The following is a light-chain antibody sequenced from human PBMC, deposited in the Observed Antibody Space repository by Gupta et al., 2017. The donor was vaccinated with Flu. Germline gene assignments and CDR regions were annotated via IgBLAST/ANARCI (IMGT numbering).Light chain of an antibody. Sequence: NFMLTQPHSVSESPEKTVTISCTRSSGSIASNYVQWYQQRPGSAPTTVIFEDKYRPSGVPDRFSGSIDSSSNSASLTISGLKTEDEADYYCQSYDRRLWVFGGGTKLTVL. CDR2: EDK. CDR3: QSYDRRLWV. CDR1: SGSIASNY. J-gene: IGLJ3*02. V-gene: IGLV6-57*03.